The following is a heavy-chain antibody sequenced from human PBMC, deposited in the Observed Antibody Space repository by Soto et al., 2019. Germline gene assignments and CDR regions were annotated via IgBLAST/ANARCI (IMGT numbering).Heavy chain of an antibody. V-gene: IGHV3-30*18. CDR1: GFTFSSYG. CDR3: AKVRDRSYSSSSYYGMDV. CDR2: ISYDGSNK. D-gene: IGHD6-6*01. J-gene: IGHJ6*02. Sequence: GGSLRLSCAASGFTFSSYGMHWVRQAPGKGLEWVAVISYDGSNKYYADSVKGRFTISRDNSKNTLYLQMNSLRAEDTAVYYCAKVRDRSYSSSSYYGMDVWGQGTTVTVSS.